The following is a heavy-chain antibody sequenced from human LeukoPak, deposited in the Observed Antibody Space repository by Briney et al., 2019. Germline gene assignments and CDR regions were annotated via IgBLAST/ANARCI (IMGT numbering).Heavy chain of an antibody. CDR1: GFTFSNYA. V-gene: IGHV3-23*01. CDR2: ISGSGGST. Sequence: GGSLRLSCAASGFTFSNYAMSWVRQAPGKGLEWVSAISGSGGSTYYADSVKGRFTISRDNSKNTLYLQMNSLRAEDTAVYYCAKDGFYYYDSSGYSDYWGQGTLVTVSS. CDR3: AKDGFYYYDSSGYSDY. D-gene: IGHD3-22*01. J-gene: IGHJ4*02.